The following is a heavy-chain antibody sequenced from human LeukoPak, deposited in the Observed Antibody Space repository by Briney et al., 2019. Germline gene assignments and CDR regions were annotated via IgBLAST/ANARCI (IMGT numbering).Heavy chain of an antibody. D-gene: IGHD4-17*01. J-gene: IGHJ4*02. Sequence: GGSLRLSCAASGFTFSVYAMSWVRQAPGKGLEWVSAISGSGDNNDNTYYADSVKGQFTISRDNSKNTLYLQMNSLRAEDTAVYYCARDYSEWNDYGDYDSANPTDYWGQGTLVTVSS. CDR2: ISGSGDNNDNT. V-gene: IGHV3-23*01. CDR3: ARDYSEWNDYGDYDSANPTDY. CDR1: GFTFSVYA.